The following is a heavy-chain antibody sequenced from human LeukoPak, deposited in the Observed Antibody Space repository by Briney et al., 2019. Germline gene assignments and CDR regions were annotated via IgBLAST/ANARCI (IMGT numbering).Heavy chain of an antibody. CDR2: IYYSGST. V-gene: IGHV4-59*08. D-gene: IGHD6-19*01. J-gene: IGHJ4*02. CDR1: GGSICSYY. Sequence: SETLSLTCTVSGGSICSYYWSWIRRPPGKGLEWIGYIYYSGSTNYNPSLKSRVTISVDTSKNQFSLKLSSVTAADTAVYYCARLGSSSGWYYFDYWGQGTLVTVSS. CDR3: ARLGSSSGWYYFDY.